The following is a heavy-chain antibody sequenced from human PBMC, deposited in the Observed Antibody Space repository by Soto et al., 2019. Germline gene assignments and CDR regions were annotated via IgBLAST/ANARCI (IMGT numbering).Heavy chain of an antibody. Sequence: GVLRLSCAASGFTFSSYAMSWVRQAPGKGLEWVSAISGSGGSTYYADSVKGRFTISRDNSKNTLYLQMNSLRAEDTAVYYCAKDPTRFAEPACFDYWGQGTLVTVSS. D-gene: IGHD3-16*01. J-gene: IGHJ4*02. V-gene: IGHV3-23*01. CDR3: AKDPTRFAEPACFDY. CDR2: ISGSGGST. CDR1: GFTFSSYA.